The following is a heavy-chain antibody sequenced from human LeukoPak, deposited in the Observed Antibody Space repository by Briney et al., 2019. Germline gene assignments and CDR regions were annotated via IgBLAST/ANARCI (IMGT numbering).Heavy chain of an antibody. CDR2: IPASGAKT. V-gene: IGHV3-23*01. CDR3: VKEASKTFGIYTADY. D-gene: IGHD3-16*01. CDR1: GFTFSSSA. Sequence: GGSLRLSCAASGFTFSSSAMGWVRRAPQKGLEWVSAIPASGAKTYYTGSVRGRFTISRDNSKNTVYLQMQSLRAEDTAVYYCVKEASKTFGIYTADYWGQGTLVTVSS. J-gene: IGHJ4*02.